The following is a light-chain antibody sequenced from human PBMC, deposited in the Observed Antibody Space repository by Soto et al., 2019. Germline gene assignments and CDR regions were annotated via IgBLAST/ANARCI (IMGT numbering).Light chain of an antibody. CDR2: AAS. Sequence: DIQMTQSPSSLSASVGDRVTITCRASQSISSYLHWYQLKPGKAPKLLIYAASSLQSGVPSRFSGSGSGSDFTLTISSLQPEDFATYYCQQSYSTPLTFGPGTKVDIK. J-gene: IGKJ3*01. V-gene: IGKV1-39*01. CDR3: QQSYSTPLT. CDR1: QSISSY.